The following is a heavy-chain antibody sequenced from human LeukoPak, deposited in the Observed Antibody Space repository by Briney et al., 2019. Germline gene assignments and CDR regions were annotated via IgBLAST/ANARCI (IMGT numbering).Heavy chain of an antibody. J-gene: IGHJ4*02. CDR2: INPDGSSS. CDR1: GFTFSNYW. Sequence: GGSLRLSCAASGFTFSNYWMHWVRQAPGKGLEWVSRINPDGSSSNYADSVKGRFTMSRDNAKSMVYLQMDGLRAEDTAVYYCARVGVFEAAAGQFDYWGQGTLVTVSS. CDR3: ARVGVFEAAAGQFDY. V-gene: IGHV3-74*01. D-gene: IGHD6-13*01.